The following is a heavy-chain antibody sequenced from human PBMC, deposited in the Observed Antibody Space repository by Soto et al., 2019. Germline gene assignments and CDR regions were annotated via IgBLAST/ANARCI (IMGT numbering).Heavy chain of an antibody. CDR3: AATPTVTTLYYYYGMDV. V-gene: IGHV1-58*01. Sequence: GASVKVSCKASGFTFTSAAVQWVRQARGQRLEWIGWIVVGSGNTNYAQKFQERATITRDMSTSTAYMELSSLRSEDTAVYYCAATPTVTTLYYYYGMDVWGQATRVNVSS. CDR2: IVVGSGNT. D-gene: IGHD4-17*01. CDR1: GFTFTSAA. J-gene: IGHJ6*02.